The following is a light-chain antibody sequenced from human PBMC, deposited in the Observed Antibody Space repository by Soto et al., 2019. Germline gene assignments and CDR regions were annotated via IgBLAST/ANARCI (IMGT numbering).Light chain of an antibody. CDR2: DAS. CDR3: QQYNSYAYT. J-gene: IGKJ2*01. CDR1: QSINRH. Sequence: EIVLTQSPATLSLSPGERATLSCRASQSINRHLAWYRQKPGQAPRLLIYDASNRATGIPARFSGSGSGTDFTLTISSLEPEDFATYYCQQYNSYAYTFGQGTKLEIK. V-gene: IGKV3-11*01.